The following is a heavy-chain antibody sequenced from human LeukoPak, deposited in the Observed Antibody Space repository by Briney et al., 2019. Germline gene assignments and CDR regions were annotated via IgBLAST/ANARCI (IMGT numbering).Heavy chain of an antibody. D-gene: IGHD2-21*01. CDR3: AKDFRIGYSAHFDY. Sequence: GGSLRLSCVGSGFTFRSHAMSWVRQAPEKGLEFVSGIYENGGTTYHADSVKGRFSISRDNSKNTLYLQMDSLRGEDTAVYYCAKDFRIGYSAHFDYWGQGALVTVSS. J-gene: IGHJ4*02. CDR2: IYENGGTT. V-gene: IGHV3-23*01. CDR1: GFTFRSHA.